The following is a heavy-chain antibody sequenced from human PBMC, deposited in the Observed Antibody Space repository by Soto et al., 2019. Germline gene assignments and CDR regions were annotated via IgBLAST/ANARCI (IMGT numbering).Heavy chain of an antibody. CDR3: ARERPQNFDY. J-gene: IGHJ4*02. V-gene: IGHV4-34*01. D-gene: IGHD6-6*01. CDR2: INHSGST. Sequence: QVQLQQWGAGLLKPSETLSLTCAVYGGSFSGYYWSWIRQPPGKGLEWIGEINHSGSTNYNPSLKSGVTISVDTSKNQFSLKLSSVTAADTAVYYCARERPQNFDYWGQGTLVTVSS. CDR1: GGSFSGYY.